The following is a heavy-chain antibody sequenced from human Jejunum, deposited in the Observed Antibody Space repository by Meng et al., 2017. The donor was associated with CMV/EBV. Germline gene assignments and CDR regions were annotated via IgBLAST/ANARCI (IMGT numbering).Heavy chain of an antibody. CDR2: VYYSGSA. CDR3: ARGLGHASNNSHDY. V-gene: IGHV4-59*11. Sequence: SGASMRSHYWSWIRQPPGKGLEWIGYVYYSGSATYNPSPRSRVTISLDMSKNQFSLNLRSLTAADTAMYFCARGLGHASNNSHDYWGQGTPVTVSS. D-gene: IGHD1-1*01. J-gene: IGHJ4*02. CDR1: GASMRSHY.